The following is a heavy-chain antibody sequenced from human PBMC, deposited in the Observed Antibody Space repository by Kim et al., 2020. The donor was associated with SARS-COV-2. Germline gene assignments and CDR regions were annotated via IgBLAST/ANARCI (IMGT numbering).Heavy chain of an antibody. CDR3: AKDEVWGGGDLHAFDI. J-gene: IGHJ3*02. CDR2: ISWNSGSI. CDR1: GFTFDDYA. Sequence: GGSLRLSCAASGFTFDDYAMHWVRQAPGKGLEWVSGISWNSGSIGYADSVKGRFTISRDNAKNSLYLQMNSLRAEDTALYYCAKDEVWGGGDLHAFDIWGQGTMVTVSS. V-gene: IGHV3-9*01. D-gene: IGHD2-21*02.